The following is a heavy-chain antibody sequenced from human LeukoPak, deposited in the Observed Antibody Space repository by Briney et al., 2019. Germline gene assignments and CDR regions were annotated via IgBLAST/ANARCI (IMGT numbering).Heavy chain of an antibody. J-gene: IGHJ4*02. Sequence: ASVRVSCEASGYTFTTYGISWARQAPGQGLEWMGWISAYNGDTDYAQKFQGRVTMTTDTSTSTAYVELSSLTSDDTAVYYCARDYGTSARKNFDYWGQGTLVTVSS. CDR1: GYTFTTYG. CDR2: ISAYNGDT. V-gene: IGHV1-18*01. D-gene: IGHD3-16*01. CDR3: ARDYGTSARKNFDY.